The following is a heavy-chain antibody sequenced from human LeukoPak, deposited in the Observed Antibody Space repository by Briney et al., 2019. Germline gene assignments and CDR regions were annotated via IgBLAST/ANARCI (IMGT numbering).Heavy chain of an antibody. D-gene: IGHD6-13*01. CDR2: INPNSGGT. CDR1: GYAFTGYY. CDR3: ARDPGYSSSWYFDY. Sequence: ASVKVSCKASGYAFTGYYMHWVRQAPGQGPEWMGWINPNSGGTNYAQKFQGRVTMTRDTSISTAYMELSRLRSDDTAVYYCARDPGYSSSWYFDYWGQGTLVTVSS. J-gene: IGHJ4*02. V-gene: IGHV1-2*02.